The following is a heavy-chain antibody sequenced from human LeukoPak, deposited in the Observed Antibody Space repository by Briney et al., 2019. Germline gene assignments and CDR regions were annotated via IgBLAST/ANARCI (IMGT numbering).Heavy chain of an antibody. Sequence: SETLSLTCSVYGGSLNGYYWSWIRQPPGKRLDWIGEINHSGTTNYNPSLKSRVTMSLDTSKNQFSLRLNSVTAADMAVYYCARVPLRFLEPFDYWGQGTLVTVSS. J-gene: IGHJ4*02. CDR1: GGSLNGYY. V-gene: IGHV4-34*01. CDR2: INHSGTT. D-gene: IGHD3-3*01. CDR3: ARVPLRFLEPFDY.